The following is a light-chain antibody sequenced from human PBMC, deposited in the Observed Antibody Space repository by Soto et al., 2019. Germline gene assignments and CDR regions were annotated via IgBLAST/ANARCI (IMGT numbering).Light chain of an antibody. V-gene: IGKV1-39*01. CDR1: QSISNY. CDR2: TAS. CDR3: QQSYSSPRT. Sequence: DIQMTQSPSYLSASVGDRVTITCRASQSISNYLNWYQQKPGRAPKLLIYTASNLQSGVPSRFSGSGSGTDFTLTISSLQPEDFATYYCQQSYSSPRTFGQGTKVEI. J-gene: IGKJ1*01.